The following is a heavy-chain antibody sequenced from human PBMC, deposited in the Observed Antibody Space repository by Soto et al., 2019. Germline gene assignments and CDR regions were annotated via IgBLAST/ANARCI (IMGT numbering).Heavy chain of an antibody. CDR1: GGSISSGDYY. CDR2: IYYSGST. CDR3: ARVGGGYSSSLHYYYYGMDV. V-gene: IGHV4-30-4*01. D-gene: IGHD6-6*01. Sequence: SETLSLTCTVSGGSISSGDYYWSWIRQPPGKGLEWIGYIYYSGSTYYNPSLKSRVTISVDTSKNQFSLKLSSVTAADTAVYYCARVGGGYSSSLHYYYYGMDVWGKGTTVTVS. J-gene: IGHJ6*04.